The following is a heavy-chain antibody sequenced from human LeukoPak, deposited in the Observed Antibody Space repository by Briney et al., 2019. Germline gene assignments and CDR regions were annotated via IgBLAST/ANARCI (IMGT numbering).Heavy chain of an antibody. J-gene: IGHJ4*02. D-gene: IGHD3-3*01. Sequence: GGSLRLSCAASGFTFSSYGMHWVRQAPGKGLEWVAVISYDGSNKYYADSVKGRFTISRDYSKNTLYLQMNSLRAEDTAVYYCAKEADGDFWSGYPLDYWGQGTLVTVSS. V-gene: IGHV3-30*18. CDR2: ISYDGSNK. CDR3: AKEADGDFWSGYPLDY. CDR1: GFTFSSYG.